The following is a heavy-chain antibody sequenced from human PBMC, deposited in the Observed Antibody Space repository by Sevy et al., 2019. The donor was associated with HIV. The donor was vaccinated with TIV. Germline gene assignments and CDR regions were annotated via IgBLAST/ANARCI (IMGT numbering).Heavy chain of an antibody. J-gene: IGHJ4*02. CDR3: AMGTTVTNYLDY. D-gene: IGHD4-17*01. V-gene: IGHV4-34*01. CDR1: GGSFSGYY. Sequence: SETLSITCAVYGGSFSGYYWSWIRQPPGKGLEWIGEINHSGSTNYNPSLKSRVTISVDTSKNQFSLKLSSVTAADTAVYYCAMGTTVTNYLDYRGQGTLVTVSS. CDR2: INHSGST.